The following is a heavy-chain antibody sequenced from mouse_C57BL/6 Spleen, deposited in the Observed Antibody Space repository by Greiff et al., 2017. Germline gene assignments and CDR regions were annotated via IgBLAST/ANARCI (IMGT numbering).Heavy chain of an antibody. CDR3: TRDREIYYDYDGFAY. Sequence: QVQLQQSGAELVRPGASVTLSCKASGYTFTDYEMHWVKQTPMHGLEWIGAIDPETGGTAYNQKFKGKAILTADKSSSTAYMELRSLTSEDSAVYYCTRDREIYYDYDGFAYWGQGTLVTVSA. V-gene: IGHV1-15*01. CDR2: IDPETGGT. CDR1: GYTFTDYE. J-gene: IGHJ3*01. D-gene: IGHD2-4*01.